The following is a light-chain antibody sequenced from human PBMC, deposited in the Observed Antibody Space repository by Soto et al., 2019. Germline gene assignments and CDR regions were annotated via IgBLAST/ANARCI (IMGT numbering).Light chain of an antibody. CDR3: QRYGSSPPNT. CDR1: QSVSSSC. J-gene: IGKJ2*01. V-gene: IGKV3-20*01. Sequence: EIVLTQSPGTLSLSPGERATLSCRASQSVSSSCLAWYQQKPGQAPRVLIYGASSRATGITDRFSDSVYGKDVPLTSSRLEHEDFAVYYCQRYGSSPPNTLGQGTKLEIK. CDR2: GAS.